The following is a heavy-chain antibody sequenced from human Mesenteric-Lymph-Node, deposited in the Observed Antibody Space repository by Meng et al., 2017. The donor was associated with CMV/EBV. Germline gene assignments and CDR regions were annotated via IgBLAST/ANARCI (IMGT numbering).Heavy chain of an antibody. V-gene: IGHV3-23*01. Sequence: GGSLRLSCAASGIAFSGYAMAWVRQAPGKGLEWVSLISGSGGSTYYADSVKGRFTISRDNSKNTLSLQMTSLRVEDTAVYYCARGGYYHYYYYGMDVWGQGTTVTVSS. CDR1: GIAFSGYA. D-gene: IGHD3-3*01. CDR2: ISGSGGST. CDR3: ARGGYYHYYYYGMDV. J-gene: IGHJ6*02.